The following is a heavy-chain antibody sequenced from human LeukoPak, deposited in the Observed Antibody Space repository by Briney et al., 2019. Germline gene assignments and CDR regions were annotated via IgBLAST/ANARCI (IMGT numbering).Heavy chain of an antibody. CDR3: ARGVYYGSGSYYSPSYYYYYMDV. CDR2: IYYSGST. Sequence: SETLSLTCTVSGGSISSSRYYWGWIRQPPGKGLEWIGYIYYSGSTNYNPSLKSRVTISVDTSKNQFSLKLSSVTAADTAVYCCARGVYYGSGSYYSPSYYYYYMDVWGKGTTVTVSS. V-gene: IGHV4-61*05. CDR1: GGSISSSRYY. J-gene: IGHJ6*03. D-gene: IGHD3-10*01.